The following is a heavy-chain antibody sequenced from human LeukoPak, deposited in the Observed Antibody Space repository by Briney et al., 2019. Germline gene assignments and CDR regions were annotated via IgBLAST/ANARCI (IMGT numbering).Heavy chain of an antibody. V-gene: IGHV3-23*01. Sequence: GGSLRLSCAASGFMFTTYAMSWVRQAPGKGLEWVSAIGGDGGRTYYADSVKGRFTISRDNSKATVFLQMNSLRAEDTAVYYCAKASRQGAVASPLDYWGQGTLVTVSS. CDR1: GFMFTTYA. CDR3: AKASRQGAVASPLDY. D-gene: IGHD6-19*01. J-gene: IGHJ4*02. CDR2: IGGDGGRT.